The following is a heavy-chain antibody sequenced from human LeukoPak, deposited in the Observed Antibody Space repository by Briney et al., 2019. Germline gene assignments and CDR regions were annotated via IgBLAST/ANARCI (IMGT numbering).Heavy chain of an antibody. CDR2: IVVGSANT. Sequence: SVKVSCKASGFTFTSSAMQWVRQARGQRLEWIGWIVVGSANTNYAQKFQERVTITRDMTTSTAYIELSSLRSEDTAVYYCAAAPLIHYYDSSGYPYWGQGTLVTVSS. CDR1: GFTFTSSA. J-gene: IGHJ4*02. V-gene: IGHV1-58*02. D-gene: IGHD3-22*01. CDR3: AAAPLIHYYDSSGYPY.